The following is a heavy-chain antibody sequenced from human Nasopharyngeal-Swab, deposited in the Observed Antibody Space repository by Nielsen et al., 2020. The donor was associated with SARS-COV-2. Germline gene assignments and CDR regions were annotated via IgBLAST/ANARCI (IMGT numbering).Heavy chain of an antibody. D-gene: IGHD6-19*01. J-gene: IGHJ4*02. CDR3: ARDPSLAAGAYFDY. CDR2: IYYSGST. CDR1: GGSISSYY. Sequence: SETLSLTCTVSGGSISSYYWSWIRQPPGKGLEWIGYIYYSGSTNYNPSLKSRVTISVDTSMNQFSLKLSSVTAADTAVYYCARDPSLAAGAYFDYWGQGTLVTVSS. V-gene: IGHV4-59*01.